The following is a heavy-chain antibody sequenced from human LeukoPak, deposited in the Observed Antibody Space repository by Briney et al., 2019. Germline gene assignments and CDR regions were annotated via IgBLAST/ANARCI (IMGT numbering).Heavy chain of an antibody. CDR3: AREVDYSPPDQFEWFDP. J-gene: IGHJ5*02. V-gene: IGHV4-61*02. CDR2: IYTSGST. CDR1: RGSISSGSHY. Sequence: PSETLSLTCTVSRGSISSGSHYWSWIRQPAGKGLEWIGRIYTSGSTNYNPSLKSRVTISVDTSKNQFSLKLSSVTAADTAVYYCAREVDYSPPDQFEWFDPWGQGTLVTVSS. D-gene: IGHD2-15*01.